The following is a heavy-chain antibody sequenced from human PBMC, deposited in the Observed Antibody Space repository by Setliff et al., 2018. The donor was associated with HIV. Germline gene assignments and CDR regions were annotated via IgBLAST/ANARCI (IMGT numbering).Heavy chain of an antibody. CDR2: IIPIAKSP. V-gene: IGHV1-69*13. CDR1: GYTFTSYG. Sequence: GASVKVSCKPSGYTFTSYGLSWVRQAPGQGPEWMGGIIPIAKSPNYAQKFQDRVTITADESTRTAYMELSNLRSEDTALYYCARGPLYGYDRGYFDYWGQGTLVTVSS. CDR3: ARGPLYGYDRGYFDY. D-gene: IGHD5-12*01. J-gene: IGHJ4*02.